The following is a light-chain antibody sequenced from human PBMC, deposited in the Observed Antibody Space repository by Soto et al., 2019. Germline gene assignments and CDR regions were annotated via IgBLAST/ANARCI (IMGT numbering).Light chain of an antibody. CDR1: QSLSSSY. CDR2: GAS. V-gene: IGKV3-20*01. Sequence: EIVLTQSPGALSLSPGEGATLSCRASQSLSSSYVAWYRQKLGQPPRLLIYGASNRATGIPDRFSGSRSGTEFTLTISRLEPEDFAVYYCPQYGISPSYTFAQGRKVDIK. J-gene: IGKJ2*01. CDR3: PQYGISPSYT.